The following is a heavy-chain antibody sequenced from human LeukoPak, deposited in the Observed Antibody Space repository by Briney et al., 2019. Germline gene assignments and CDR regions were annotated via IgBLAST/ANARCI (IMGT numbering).Heavy chain of an antibody. Sequence: ASVKVSCKASGYTFTSYGISWVRQAPGQGLEWMGWISAYNGKTNYAQKLQGRVTMTTDTSTSIVYMELSSLRSEDTAVYYCARETVVTPYWYFDLWGRGTLVTVSS. V-gene: IGHV1-18*01. CDR3: ARETVVTPYWYFDL. J-gene: IGHJ2*01. D-gene: IGHD4-23*01. CDR1: GYTFTSYG. CDR2: ISAYNGKT.